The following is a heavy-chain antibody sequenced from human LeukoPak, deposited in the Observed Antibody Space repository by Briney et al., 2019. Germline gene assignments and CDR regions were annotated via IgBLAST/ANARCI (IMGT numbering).Heavy chain of an antibody. CDR1: GGTFSSYA. Sequence: GASVKVSCKASGGTFSSYAISWVRQATGQGLEWMGWMNPNSGNTGYAQKFQGRVTMTRNTSISTAYMELSSLRSEDTAVYYCARGFQGVRGVYYYYMDVWGKGTTVTVSS. CDR2: MNPNSGNT. CDR3: ARGFQGVRGVYYYYMDV. V-gene: IGHV1-8*02. J-gene: IGHJ6*03. D-gene: IGHD3-10*01.